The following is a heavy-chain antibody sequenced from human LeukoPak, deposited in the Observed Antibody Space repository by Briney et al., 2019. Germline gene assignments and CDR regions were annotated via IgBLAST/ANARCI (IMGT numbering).Heavy chain of an antibody. V-gene: IGHV3-23*01. CDR2: ISGSGGTS. J-gene: IGHJ5*02. Sequence: GGTLRLSCAASGFTFSTYAMTWVRQAPGKGLEWVSFISGSGGTSYYADSVKGRFTISRDNSKNTLYLQMNSLRAEDTAVYYCAKSLSVTMIVPNWFDPWGQGTLVLVSS. CDR3: AKSLSVTMIVPNWFDP. CDR1: GFTFSTYA. D-gene: IGHD3-22*01.